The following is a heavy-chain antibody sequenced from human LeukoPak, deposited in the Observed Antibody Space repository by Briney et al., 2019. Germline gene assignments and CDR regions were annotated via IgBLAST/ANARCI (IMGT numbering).Heavy chain of an antibody. CDR3: ARGGRIAARPRFPDY. CDR2: IYYSGST. V-gene: IGHV4-59*01. J-gene: IGHJ4*02. CDR1: GGSISSYY. D-gene: IGHD6-6*01. Sequence: SETLSLTCTVSGGSISSYYWSWIRQPPGKGLQWIGYIYYSGSTNNNPSLKSRVTISVDKSKNQISLKLSSVTAADRAVYYCARGGRIAARPRFPDYWGQGTLVTVSS.